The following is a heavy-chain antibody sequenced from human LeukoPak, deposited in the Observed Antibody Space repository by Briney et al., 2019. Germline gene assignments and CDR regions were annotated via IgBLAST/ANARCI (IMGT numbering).Heavy chain of an antibody. CDR3: ARHGVRSMWIPDDAFDI. J-gene: IGHJ3*02. CDR1: GGSISSYY. V-gene: IGHV4-59*08. CDR2: IYYSGST. Sequence: PSETLSLTCTVSGGSISSYYWSWIRPPPGKGLEWIGYIYYSGSTNYNPYVKSRVTISVDTSKNQFSLKLSSVTAADTAVYYCARHGVRSMWIPDDAFDIWGQGTMVTVSS. D-gene: IGHD2-8*01.